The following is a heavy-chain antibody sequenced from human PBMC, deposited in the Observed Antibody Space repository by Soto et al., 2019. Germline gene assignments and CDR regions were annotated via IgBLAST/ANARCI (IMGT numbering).Heavy chain of an antibody. V-gene: IGHV4-39*01. Sequence: SETLSLTCIVSGGSVTRRSSYWAWIRQPPGKGLEWVGTFYDGNTYHNPSLRSRITIAVDTSKNQFSLKLNSVAAADTAFYYCATTRGLAVGGSFDYWGQGMLVTVSS. CDR1: GGSVTRRSSY. CDR3: ATTRGLAVGGSFDY. D-gene: IGHD3-10*01. CDR2: FYDGNT. J-gene: IGHJ4*02.